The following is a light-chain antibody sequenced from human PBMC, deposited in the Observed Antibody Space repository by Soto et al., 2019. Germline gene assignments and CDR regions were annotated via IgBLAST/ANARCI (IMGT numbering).Light chain of an antibody. V-gene: IGKV3-20*01. J-gene: IGKJ1*01. CDR1: QSVGTSY. Sequence: DIVLTQSPGTLSLSPGDRATLSCRASQSVGTSYLAWYQQKPGQAPRLLIYGASSRATGIPDRFSGSGSGTDFTLTISGLEPEDFAVYYCQQYGNSRGTFGQGTKVDIK. CDR2: GAS. CDR3: QQYGNSRGT.